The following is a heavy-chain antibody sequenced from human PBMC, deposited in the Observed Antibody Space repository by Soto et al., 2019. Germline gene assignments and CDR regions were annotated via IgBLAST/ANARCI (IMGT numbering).Heavy chain of an antibody. CDR2: IRGSGYNYAT. V-gene: IGHV3-73*01. CDR3: ATREYSSSPYYFAY. J-gene: IGHJ4*02. CDR1: GLTFSGSA. Sequence: EVQLVESGGGLVQPGGSLKLSCAASGLTFSGSALQWVRQASGKGLEWVGRIRGSGYNYATEYAASVKGRFSISRDDSKNTAFLQMNSLKTEDTAVYYCATREYSSSPYYFAYWGQGTLVTVSS. D-gene: IGHD6-6*01.